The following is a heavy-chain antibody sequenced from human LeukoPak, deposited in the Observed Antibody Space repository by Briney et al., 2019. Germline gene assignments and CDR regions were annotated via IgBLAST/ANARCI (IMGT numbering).Heavy chain of an antibody. CDR3: AGWYSSGWFPLYDMDV. D-gene: IGHD6-19*01. CDR1: GGSISSYY. V-gene: IGHV4-59*08. Sequence: SETLSLTCTVSGGSISSYYWSWIRQPPGKGLEWIGYIYYSGNANYNPSLKSRVTISVDTSKNQFSLKLSSVTAADTAVYYCAGWYSSGWFPLYDMDVWGQGTTVTVSS. CDR2: IYYSGNA. J-gene: IGHJ6*02.